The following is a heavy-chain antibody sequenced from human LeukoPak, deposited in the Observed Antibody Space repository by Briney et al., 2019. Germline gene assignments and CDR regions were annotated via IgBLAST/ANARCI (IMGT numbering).Heavy chain of an antibody. V-gene: IGHV3-7*01. D-gene: IGHD3-9*01. J-gene: IGHJ3*02. CDR1: GFTFSTYW. Sequence: GGSLRLSCADSGFTFSTYWMSWVRQAAGKGLEWVANINNDGSEKYYVDSVKGRFTISRDNAKNSLYLQMNRLRAEDTAVYYCARDCSDIWAGYNDGFDIWGQGTMVTVSS. CDR2: INNDGSEK. CDR3: ARDCSDIWAGYNDGFDI.